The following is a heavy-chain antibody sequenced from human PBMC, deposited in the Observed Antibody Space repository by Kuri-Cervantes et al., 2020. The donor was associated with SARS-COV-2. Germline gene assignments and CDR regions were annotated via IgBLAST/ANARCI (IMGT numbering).Heavy chain of an antibody. V-gene: IGHV3-73*01. CDR2: IRSKANSYAT. D-gene: IGHD3-16*01. CDR3: TRDVMKKYYYYMDV. Sequence: GGSLRLSCAASGFTFSGSAMHWVRQASGKGLEWVGRIRSKANSYATAYAASVKGRFTISRDDSKNTAYLQMNSLRTEDTAVYYCTRDVMKKYYYYMDVWGKGTTVTVSS. CDR1: GFTFSGSA. J-gene: IGHJ6*03.